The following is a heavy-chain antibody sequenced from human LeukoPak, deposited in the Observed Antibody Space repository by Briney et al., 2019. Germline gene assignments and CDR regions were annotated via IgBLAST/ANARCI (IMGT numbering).Heavy chain of an antibody. CDR1: GYTFTYRY. Sequence: GSSVKVSCRASGYTFTYRYLHWVRQAPGQALEWMGWITPFNGNTNYAQKFKDRVTITRDRPMSTAYIELSSLRSEAPAMYNVASYGDASHSAFDIWGQGTMVTVSS. CDR2: ITPFNGNT. V-gene: IGHV1-45*02. D-gene: IGHD2-21*01. CDR3: ASYGDASHSAFDI. J-gene: IGHJ3*02.